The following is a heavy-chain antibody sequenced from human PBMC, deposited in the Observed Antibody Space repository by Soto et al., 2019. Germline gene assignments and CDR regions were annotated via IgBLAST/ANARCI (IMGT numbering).Heavy chain of an antibody. Sequence: HPGGSLRLSCAASGFSFSSYAMTWVRQAPGKGLEWVSVISTSGGNTYYADSVKGRFTISRDNSKNTLYLQMNSLRADDTAVYYCAKDSPVATIYGYFDKWGQGTLVTVSS. V-gene: IGHV3-23*01. CDR3: AKDSPVATIYGYFDK. CDR2: ISTSGGNT. D-gene: IGHD5-12*01. J-gene: IGHJ4*02. CDR1: GFSFSSYA.